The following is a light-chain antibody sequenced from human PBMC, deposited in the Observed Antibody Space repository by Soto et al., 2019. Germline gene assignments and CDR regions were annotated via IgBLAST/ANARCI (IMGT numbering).Light chain of an antibody. CDR1: QSVSYTSNNKNY. J-gene: IGKJ4*01. CDR2: WAS. Sequence: SCWSSQSVSYTSNNKNYLSWYQQKPGQPPKLLISWASVRESGVPDRFSGSGSGTEFTLTISDLQAEDAAVYFCQQYYSAPTFGGGTKIEIK. V-gene: IGKV4-1*01. CDR3: QQYYSAPT.